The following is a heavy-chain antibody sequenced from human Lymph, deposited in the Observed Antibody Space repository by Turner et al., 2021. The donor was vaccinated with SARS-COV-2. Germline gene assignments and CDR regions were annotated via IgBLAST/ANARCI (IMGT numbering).Heavy chain of an antibody. CDR1: GFTFSSYS. J-gene: IGHJ6*02. CDR3: ARDLQPFHFYGMDV. CDR2: ISSSSSYI. D-gene: IGHD1-1*01. Sequence: EVQLVESGGGLVKPGGSLRLYCAASGFTFSSYSMNWVRQAPGKGLEWVSSISSSSSYIYYADSVKGRFTISRDNAKNSLNLQMNILRAEDTAVYYCARDLQPFHFYGMDVWGQGTTVTVSS. V-gene: IGHV3-21*01.